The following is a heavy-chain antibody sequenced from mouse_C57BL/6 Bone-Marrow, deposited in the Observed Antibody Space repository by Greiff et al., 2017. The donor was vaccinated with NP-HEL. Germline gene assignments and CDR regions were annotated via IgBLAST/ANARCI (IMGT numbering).Heavy chain of an antibody. CDR1: GYTFTSYW. J-gene: IGHJ2*01. V-gene: IGHV1-50*01. CDR3: ARGDSGYDFDY. D-gene: IGHD3-2*02. Sequence: VQLQQPGAELVKPGASVKLSCKASGYTFTSYWMQWVKQRPGQGLEWIGEIDPSDSYTNYNQKFKGKATLTVDTSSSTAYMQLSSLTSEDSAVYYCARGDSGYDFDYWGQGTTLTVSS. CDR2: IDPSDSYT.